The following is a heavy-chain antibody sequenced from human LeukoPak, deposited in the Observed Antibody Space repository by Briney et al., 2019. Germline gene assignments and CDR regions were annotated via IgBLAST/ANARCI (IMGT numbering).Heavy chain of an antibody. Sequence: SVKVSCKTSGYTFTTCGVAWVRQAPGQGLEWMGGIIPIFGTANYAQKFQGRVTITADESTSTAYMELSSLRSEDTAVYYCARSGGQYCSSTSCYLDYWGQGTLVTVSS. D-gene: IGHD2-2*01. CDR1: GYTFTTCG. CDR2: IIPIFGTA. CDR3: ARSGGQYCSSTSCYLDY. V-gene: IGHV1-69*13. J-gene: IGHJ4*02.